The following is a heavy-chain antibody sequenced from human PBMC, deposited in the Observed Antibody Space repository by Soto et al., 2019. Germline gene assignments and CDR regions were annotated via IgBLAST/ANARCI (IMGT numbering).Heavy chain of an antibody. D-gene: IGHD6-13*01. V-gene: IGHV1-24*01. CDR3: AIGIKSYLEDSSSWTLPFDY. J-gene: IGHJ4*02. Sequence: GASVKVSCKVSGYTLTELSMHWVRQAPGKGLEWMGGFDPEDGETIYAQKFQGRVTMTEDTSTDTAYMELSSLRSEDTAVYYCAIGIKSYLEDSSSWTLPFDYWGQGTLVTVSS. CDR2: FDPEDGET. CDR1: GYTLTELS.